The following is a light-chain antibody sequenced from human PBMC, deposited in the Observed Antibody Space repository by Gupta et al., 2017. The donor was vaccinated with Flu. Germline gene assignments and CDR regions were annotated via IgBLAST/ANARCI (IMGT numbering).Light chain of an antibody. CDR3: CSYAGTYTWV. Sequence: QSALTQPRSVSGSPGQSVTISCTGTSSDVGGYNFVSWYQQHPGKAPQLMIYEVTKRPSGVPDRFSGSKSGNTASLTISGLQAEDEADYYCCSYAGTYTWVFGGGTELTVL. J-gene: IGLJ3*02. CDR1: SSDVGGYNF. CDR2: EVT. V-gene: IGLV2-11*01.